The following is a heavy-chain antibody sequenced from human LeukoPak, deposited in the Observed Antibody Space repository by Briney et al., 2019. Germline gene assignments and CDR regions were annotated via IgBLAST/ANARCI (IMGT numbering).Heavy chain of an antibody. V-gene: IGHV3-74*01. J-gene: IGHJ3*02. CDR2: INGDGSTT. Sequence: GGSLRLSCAASGFTFSSYWMHWVRQAPGKGLVWVSRINGDGSTTTYAGSVKGRFTISRDNAKNTLYLQMNSLRAEDTAVYYCARVVAGTNALDIWGQGTLVTVSS. D-gene: IGHD6-19*01. CDR3: ARVVAGTNALDI. CDR1: GFTFSSYW.